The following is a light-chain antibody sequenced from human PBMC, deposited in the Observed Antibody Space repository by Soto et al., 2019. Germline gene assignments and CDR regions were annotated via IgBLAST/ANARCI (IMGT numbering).Light chain of an antibody. CDR1: QSIRSNS. CDR3: HQYGSSPLT. J-gene: IGKJ4*01. Sequence: EIVLTQSPGTLSLSPGQRATLSCRASQSIRSNSLAWYQQKPGQAPRLLIYGASSRATGIPDRFSGGGSGTDFSLTISRLETEDFSVYYCHQYGSSPLTFGGGTKVEIK. CDR2: GAS. V-gene: IGKV3-20*01.